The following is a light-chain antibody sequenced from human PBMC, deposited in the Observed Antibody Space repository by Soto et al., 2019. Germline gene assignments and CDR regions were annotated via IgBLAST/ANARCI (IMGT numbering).Light chain of an antibody. CDR2: EVT. J-gene: IGLJ1*01. CDR1: SSDVGNGYDS. Sequence: QSVLTQPASVSGSPGQSITISCTGTSSDVGNGYDSVSWYQQHPGKAPKLMIYEVTNRPSGVSSRFSGSKSGNTASLTISGLQAEEEADYYCTSQRSSGTRVFGTGTKLTVL. V-gene: IGLV2-14*01. CDR3: TSQRSSGTRV.